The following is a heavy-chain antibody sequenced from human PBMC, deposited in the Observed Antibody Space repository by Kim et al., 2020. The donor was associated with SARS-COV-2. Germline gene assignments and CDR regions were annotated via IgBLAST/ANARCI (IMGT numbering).Heavy chain of an antibody. Sequence: PSLKRRVTISVDTSKNQFSLKLSSVTAADTAVYYCASEGEYSGYAANDIWGQGTMVTVSS. J-gene: IGHJ3*02. V-gene: IGHV4-39*01. CDR3: ASEGEYSGYAANDI. D-gene: IGHD5-12*01.